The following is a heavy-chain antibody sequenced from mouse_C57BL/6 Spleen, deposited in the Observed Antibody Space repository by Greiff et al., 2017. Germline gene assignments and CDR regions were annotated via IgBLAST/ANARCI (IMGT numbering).Heavy chain of an antibody. CDR1: GYSFTDYN. D-gene: IGHD1-1*01. V-gene: IGHV1-39*01. J-gene: IGHJ4*01. CDR3: AYSPYYYGSEGAMDY. Sequence: VQLQQSGPELVKPGASVKISCKASGYSFTDYNMNWVKQSNGKSLEWIGVLNPNYGTTSYNQKFKGKATLTLDQSSSKAYMQLNSLTSEDSAVYYCAYSPYYYGSEGAMDYWGQGTSVTVSS. CDR2: LNPNYGTT.